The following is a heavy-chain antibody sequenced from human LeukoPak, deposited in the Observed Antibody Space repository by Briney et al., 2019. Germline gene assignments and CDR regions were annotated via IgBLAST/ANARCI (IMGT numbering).Heavy chain of an antibody. V-gene: IGHV4-34*01. D-gene: IGHD2-8*02. CDR2: INHSGST. Sequence: SETLSLTCAVYGGSFSGYYWSWIRQPPGKGLEWIGEINHSGSTNYNPSLKSRVTISVDTSKNQFSLKLSSVTAADTAVYYCARGLVGRHFDYWGQGTLVTVSS. CDR1: GGSFSGYY. J-gene: IGHJ4*02. CDR3: ARGLVGRHFDY.